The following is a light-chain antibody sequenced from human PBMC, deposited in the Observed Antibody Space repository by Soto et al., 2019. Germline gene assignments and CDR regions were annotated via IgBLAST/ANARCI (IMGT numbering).Light chain of an antibody. J-gene: IGLJ1*01. CDR3: SSYTGSSTYV. CDR2: DVS. CDR1: SSDVGGYNY. Sequence: QSALTQPASVSGSPGQSITISCTGTSSDVGGYNYVSWYQQHPGKAPKLMIYDVSNRPSGISNRFSGSKSGNTASLTISGLQAEDEADDYCSSYTGSSTYVFGLAPSSPS. V-gene: IGLV2-14*01.